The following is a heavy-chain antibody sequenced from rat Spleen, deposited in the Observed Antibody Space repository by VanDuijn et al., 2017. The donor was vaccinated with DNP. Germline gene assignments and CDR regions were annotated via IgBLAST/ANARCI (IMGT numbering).Heavy chain of an antibody. CDR1: GFSLTRYH. CDR3: ARDGYNYWYFDF. Sequence: QVQLKGSGPGLVQPSQTLSLTCTVSGFSLTRYHVHWVRQPPGKGLEWMGVIWSTGGTRYNSALKSRLSISKDTSKSQVFLKMNSLQTEDTATYYCARDGYNYWYFDFWGPGTMVTVSS. D-gene: IGHD1-9*01. J-gene: IGHJ1*01. CDR2: IWSTGGT. V-gene: IGHV2-41*01.